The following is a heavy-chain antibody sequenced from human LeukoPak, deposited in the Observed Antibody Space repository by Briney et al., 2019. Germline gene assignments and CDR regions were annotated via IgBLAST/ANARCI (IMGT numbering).Heavy chain of an antibody. CDR1: GFTFSSYA. J-gene: IGHJ3*02. CDR2: ISGSGGST. D-gene: IGHD3-10*01. V-gene: IGHV3-23*01. Sequence: PGGSLRLSCAASGFTFSSYAMSWVRQAPGKGLEWVSAISGSGGSTYYADSVKGRFTISRDNAKNSLYLQMNSLRAEDTAVYYCARDRGIWFGEGHDAFDIWGQGTMVTVSS. CDR3: ARDRGIWFGEGHDAFDI.